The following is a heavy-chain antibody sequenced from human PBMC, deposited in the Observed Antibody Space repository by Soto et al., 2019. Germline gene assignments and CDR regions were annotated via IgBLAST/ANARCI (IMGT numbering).Heavy chain of an antibody. Sequence: QVQLVESGGGVVQPGRSLRLSCAASGFTFSSYGMHWVRQAPGKGLEWVAVISYDGSNKYYADSVKGRFTISRDNSKNTLYLQMNSLRAEDTAVYYCAKVSQSSSGWNDYWGQGTLVTVSS. J-gene: IGHJ4*02. CDR2: ISYDGSNK. CDR1: GFTFSSYG. D-gene: IGHD6-19*01. CDR3: AKVSQSSSGWNDY. V-gene: IGHV3-30*18.